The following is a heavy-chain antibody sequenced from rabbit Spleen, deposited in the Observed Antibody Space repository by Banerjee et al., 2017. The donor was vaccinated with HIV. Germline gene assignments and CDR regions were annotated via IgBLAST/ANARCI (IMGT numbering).Heavy chain of an antibody. V-gene: IGHV1S45*01. D-gene: IGHD3-1*01. CDR1: GFSFSDRDV. Sequence: EQLVESGGGLVRPEGSLKLTCKASGFSFSDRDVMCWVRQAPGKGLEWIACINTATGKPVYATWAKGRFTISRTSSTTVTLQMTSLTAADTATYFCARDLASVVGWNFNLWGQGTLVTVS. CDR3: ARDLASVVGWNFNL. CDR2: INTATGKP. J-gene: IGHJ4*01.